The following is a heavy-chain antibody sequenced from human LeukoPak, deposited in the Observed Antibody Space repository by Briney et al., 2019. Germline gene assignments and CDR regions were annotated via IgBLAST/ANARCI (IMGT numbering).Heavy chain of an antibody. CDR2: ISGSGGST. CDR1: GFTFSSYA. Sequence: GGSLRLSCAASGFTFSSYAMSWVRQAPGKVLEWVSAISGSGGSTYYADSVKGRFTISRDNSKNTLVLQMNSLRSEDTAVYFCARDNRDWAFDYWGQGTLVTVSS. J-gene: IGHJ4*02. V-gene: IGHV3-23*01. D-gene: IGHD2-21*02. CDR3: ARDNRDWAFDY.